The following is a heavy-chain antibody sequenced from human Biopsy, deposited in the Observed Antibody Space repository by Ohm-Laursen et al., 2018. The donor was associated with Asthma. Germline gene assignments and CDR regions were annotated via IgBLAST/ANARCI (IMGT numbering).Heavy chain of an antibody. CDR1: GYSFTSYW. V-gene: IGHV5-10-1*01. D-gene: IGHD2-15*01. CDR3: ARQSIAAHYYYYYGMDV. CDR2: IDPSDSYT. J-gene: IGHJ6*02. Sequence: ESLRISCNGSGYSFTSYWISWVRQMPGKGLEWMGRIDPSDSYTNYSPSFQGHVTISADKSISTAFLQWSSLKASDTAMYYCARQSIAAHYYYYYGMDVWGQGTTVTVSS.